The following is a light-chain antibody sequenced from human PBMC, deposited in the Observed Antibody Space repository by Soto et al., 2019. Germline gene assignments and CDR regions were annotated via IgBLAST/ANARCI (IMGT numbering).Light chain of an antibody. Sequence: EIVLTQSPGTLSLSPGERATLSCRASQSVSSSYLAWYQQKPGQAPRLLIYGASTRATGIPARFSGSGSGTEFTLTISSLQSEDFAVYFCQQRSHWPPITFGQGTRLEIK. V-gene: IGKV3D-20*02. CDR1: QSVSSSY. CDR2: GAS. J-gene: IGKJ5*01. CDR3: QQRSHWPPIT.